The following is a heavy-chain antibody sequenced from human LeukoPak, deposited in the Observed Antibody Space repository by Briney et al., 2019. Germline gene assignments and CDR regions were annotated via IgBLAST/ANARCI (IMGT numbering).Heavy chain of an antibody. CDR2: INHSGST. V-gene: IGHV4-34*01. J-gene: IGHJ6*03. D-gene: IGHD3-3*01. Sequence: PSETLSLTCAVYGGSFSGYYWSWIRQPPGKGLEWTGEINHSGSTNYNPSLKSRVTISVDTSKSQFSLKLSSVTAADTAVYYCARGGRFLEWLVFYYYYMDVWGKGTTVTVSS. CDR3: ARGGRFLEWLVFYYYYMDV. CDR1: GGSFSGYY.